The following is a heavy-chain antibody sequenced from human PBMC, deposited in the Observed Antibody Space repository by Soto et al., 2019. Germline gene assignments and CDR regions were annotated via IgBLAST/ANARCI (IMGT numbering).Heavy chain of an antibody. J-gene: IGHJ4*02. D-gene: IGHD5-18*01. CDR2: IIPMFGTA. CDR3: ASGIQLWLRRINNGYSG. Sequence: AVKVSCKAPGGTFSTYAISWVRQAPGQGLEWMGGIIPMFGTANYAQRFQDRVTITADESTNTVYMELSSLRSEDTAVYFCASGIQLWLRRINNGYSGWGQGTLVTVS. V-gene: IGHV1-69*13. CDR1: GGTFSTYA.